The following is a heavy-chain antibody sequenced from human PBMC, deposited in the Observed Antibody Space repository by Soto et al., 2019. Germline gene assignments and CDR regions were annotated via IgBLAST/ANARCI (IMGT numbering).Heavy chain of an antibody. CDR2: ISAYNGNT. D-gene: IGHD6-19*01. CDR3: ARDRYSDGSPYY. Sequence: ASVKVSCKASGYTFTSYGISWVRQAPGQGLEWMGWISAYNGNTNYAQKLQGTVNKTTDTATSTAYMELRSLRSDDTAVYYCARDRYSDGSPYYRGHGTLLTVS. V-gene: IGHV1-18*01. CDR1: GYTFTSYG. J-gene: IGHJ4*01.